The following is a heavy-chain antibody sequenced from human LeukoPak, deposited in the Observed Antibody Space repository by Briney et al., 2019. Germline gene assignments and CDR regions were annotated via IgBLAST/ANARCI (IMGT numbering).Heavy chain of an antibody. CDR2: ISSSGSTI. D-gene: IGHD3-22*01. J-gene: IGHJ4*02. CDR3: VHDSSGYRSFDY. V-gene: IGHV3-11*04. Sequence: GGSLRLSCAASGFTFSDYYMSWIRQAPGKGLEWVSYISSSGSTIYYADSVKGRFTISRDNAKNSLYLQMNSLRAEDTAVYYCVHDSSGYRSFDYWGQGTLVTVSS. CDR1: GFTFSDYY.